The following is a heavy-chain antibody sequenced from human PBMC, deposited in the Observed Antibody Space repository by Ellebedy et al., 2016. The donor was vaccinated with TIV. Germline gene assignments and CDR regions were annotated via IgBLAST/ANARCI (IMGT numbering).Heavy chain of an antibody. CDR2: IIPIFGTA. CDR1: GYTFTSYY. Sequence: SVKVSXXASGYTFTSYYMHWVRQAPGQGLEWMGGIIPIFGTANYAQKFQGRVTITADESTSTAYMELSSLRSDDTAVYYCARVIVTPIEFDAFDIWGQGTMVTVSS. J-gene: IGHJ3*02. CDR3: ARVIVTPIEFDAFDI. D-gene: IGHD2-15*01. V-gene: IGHV1-69*13.